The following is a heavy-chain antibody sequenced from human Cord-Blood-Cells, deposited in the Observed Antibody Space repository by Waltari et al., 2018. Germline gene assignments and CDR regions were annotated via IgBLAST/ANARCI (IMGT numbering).Heavy chain of an antibody. D-gene: IGHD1-26*01. Sequence: QLQLQESGPGLVKPSETLSLTCTVSGGSISSSSYYWGWIRQPPGKGLEWIGSMYYSGGTYSNPSLKRRVTISVDTSKNQFSLKLSSVTAADTAVYYCARHIAGWDDAFDIWGQGTMVTDSS. CDR1: GGSISSSSYY. V-gene: IGHV4-39*01. CDR3: ARHIAGWDDAFDI. CDR2: MYYSGGT. J-gene: IGHJ3*02.